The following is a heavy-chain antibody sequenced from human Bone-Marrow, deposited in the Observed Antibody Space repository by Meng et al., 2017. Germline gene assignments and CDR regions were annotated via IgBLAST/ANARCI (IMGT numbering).Heavy chain of an antibody. CDR3: ARDTPAFDSSGLFHPSFLDY. CDR1: GYSISSGYH. D-gene: IGHD3-22*01. J-gene: IGHJ4*02. V-gene: IGHV4-38-2*02. CDR2: IYHSGST. Sequence: SETLSLTCTVSGYSISSGYHWGWIRQSPGKDLEWVATIYHSGSTYHNPSLKSRVTISVDTSKNDFSLMLSSVTAADTAVYYCARDTPAFDSSGLFHPSFLDYWGQGTLVTVSS.